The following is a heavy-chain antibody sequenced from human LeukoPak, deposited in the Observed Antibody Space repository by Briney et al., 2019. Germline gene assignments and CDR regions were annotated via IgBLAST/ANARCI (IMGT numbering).Heavy chain of an antibody. V-gene: IGHV4-39*07. CDR1: GGSISSSSYY. CDR3: ARVGGIAVAGGFDI. D-gene: IGHD6-19*01. Sequence: SETLSLTCTVSGGSISSSSYYWGWIRQPPGKGLEWIGYIYYSGSTYYNPSLKSRVTISVDTSKNQFSLKLSSVTAADTAVYYCARVGGIAVAGGFDIWGQGTMVTVSS. J-gene: IGHJ3*02. CDR2: IYYSGST.